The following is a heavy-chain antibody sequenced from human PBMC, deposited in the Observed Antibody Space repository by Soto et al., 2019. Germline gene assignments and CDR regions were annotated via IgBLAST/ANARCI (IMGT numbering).Heavy chain of an antibody. V-gene: IGHV3-30-3*01. CDR3: ARDQGGNTLYHYGMDV. CDR1: GFTFSSYA. CDR2: ISYDGSNK. D-gene: IGHD1-7*01. J-gene: IGHJ6*02. Sequence: QVQLVESGGGVVQPGRSLRLSCAASGFTFSSYAMHWVLQAPGKGLEWVAIISYDGSNKYYADSVKGRFTISRDNSKNTLYLQMNSLRAEDTAVYYCARDQGGNTLYHYGMDVWGQGTTVTVSS.